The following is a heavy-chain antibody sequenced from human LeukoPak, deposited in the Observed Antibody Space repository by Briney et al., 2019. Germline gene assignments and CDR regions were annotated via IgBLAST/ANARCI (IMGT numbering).Heavy chain of an antibody. J-gene: IGHJ5*02. CDR1: GGSISSGGYY. Sequence: SETLSLTCTVSGGSISSGGYYWSWIRQHPGTGLEWIGYIYYSGSTYYNPSLKSRVTISVDTSKNQFSLKLSSVTAADTAVYYCARGSSLRSSGFDPWGQGTLVTVSS. CDR2: IYYSGST. D-gene: IGHD3-10*02. V-gene: IGHV4-31*03. CDR3: ARGSSLRSSGFDP.